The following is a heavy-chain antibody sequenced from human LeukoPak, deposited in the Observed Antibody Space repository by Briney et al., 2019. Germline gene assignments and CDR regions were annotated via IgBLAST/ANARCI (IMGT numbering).Heavy chain of an antibody. CDR3: ARIRPRVRAGFDY. CDR2: IYYSGRT. CDR1: GGSISSSSCY. J-gene: IGHJ4*02. Sequence: SETLSLTCTVSGGSISSSSCYWVWIRQPPGKGLEWIGTIYYSGRTYYNPSLKSRVTISVDTSKNQFSLKLSSVTAADTAVYYCARIRPRVRAGFDYWGQGTLVTVSS. D-gene: IGHD3-10*01. V-gene: IGHV4-39*07.